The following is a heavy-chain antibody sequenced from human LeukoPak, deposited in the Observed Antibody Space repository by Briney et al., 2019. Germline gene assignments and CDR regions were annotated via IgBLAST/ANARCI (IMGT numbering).Heavy chain of an antibody. D-gene: IGHD3-9*01. J-gene: IGHJ3*02. Sequence: ASVKVSCKASGYTFTGYYMHWVRQAPGQGLEWMGWINPNSGGTNYAQKLQGRVTMTTDTSTSTAYMELRSLRSDDTAVYYCARGYYDILTGYYIDDAFDIWGQGTMVTVSS. CDR3: ARGYYDILTGYYIDDAFDI. CDR2: INPNSGGT. CDR1: GYTFTGYY. V-gene: IGHV1-2*02.